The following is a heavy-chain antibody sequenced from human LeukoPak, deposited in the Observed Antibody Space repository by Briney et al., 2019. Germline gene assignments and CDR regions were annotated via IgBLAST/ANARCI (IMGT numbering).Heavy chain of an antibody. CDR1: GGSISSGGYY. D-gene: IGHD6-13*01. CDR2: IYYSGST. CDR3: AREPFFYSSSPD. Sequence: SETLSLTCTVSGGSISSGGYYWSWIRQHPGKGLEWIGYIYYSGSTYYNPSLKSRVTISVDTSKNQFSLKLSSVTAADTAVYYCAREPFFYSSSPDWGQGTLVTVSP. J-gene: IGHJ4*02. V-gene: IGHV4-31*03.